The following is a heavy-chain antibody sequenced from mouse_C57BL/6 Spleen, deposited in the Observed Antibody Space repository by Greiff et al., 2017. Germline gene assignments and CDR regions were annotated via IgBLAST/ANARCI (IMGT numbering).Heavy chain of an antibody. CDR2: INPANGNP. J-gene: IGHJ2*01. Sequence: EVQLQQSVAELVRPGASVKLSCKASGFNINNTYMHWVKQRPEQGLEWIGRINPANGNPKYAPKFQGKATITADTTSNTAYLQLSSLTSEDTAIYYWSRFGSSYPYDFAYWGQGATLTVSS. D-gene: IGHD1-1*01. CDR3: SRFGSSYPYDFAY. V-gene: IGHV14-3*01. CDR1: GFNINNTY.